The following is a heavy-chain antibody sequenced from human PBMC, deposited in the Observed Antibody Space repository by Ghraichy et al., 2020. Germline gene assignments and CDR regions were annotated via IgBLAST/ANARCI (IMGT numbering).Heavy chain of an antibody. CDR2: IYYSGST. J-gene: IGHJ4*02. Sequence: SQTLSLTCTVSGGSISSSNYYWGWIRQPPGKGLEWIGSIYYSGSTYYNPSLKSRVTISVDTSKNQFSLKLSSVTAADTTMYYCASLRPPGYFDYWGQGTLVTVSS. CDR1: GGSISSSNYY. V-gene: IGHV4-39*01. D-gene: IGHD2-2*03. CDR3: ASLRPPGYFDY.